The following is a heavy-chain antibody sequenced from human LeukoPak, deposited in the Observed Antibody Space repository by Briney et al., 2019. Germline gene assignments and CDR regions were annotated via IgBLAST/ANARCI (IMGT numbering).Heavy chain of an antibody. CDR1: GGSFSGYY. V-gene: IGHV4-34*01. CDR3: ASLKMVQGVISYYYYYMDV. CDR2: INHSGST. Sequence: SETLSLTCAVYGGSFSGYYWSWIRQPPGKGLEWIGEINHSGSTNYNPSLKSRVTISVDTSKNQFSLKLSSVTAADTAVYYCASLKMVQGVISYYYYYMDVWGKGTTVTVSS. D-gene: IGHD3-10*01. J-gene: IGHJ6*03.